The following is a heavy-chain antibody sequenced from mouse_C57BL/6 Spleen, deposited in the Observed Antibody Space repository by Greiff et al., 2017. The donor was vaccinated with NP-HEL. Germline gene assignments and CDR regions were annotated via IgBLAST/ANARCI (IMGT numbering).Heavy chain of an antibody. D-gene: IGHD4-1*01. V-gene: IGHV1-72*01. CDR1: GYTFTSSW. CDR3: ARSSWDVYYYAMDY. J-gene: IGHJ4*01. Sequence: QVQLQQPGAELVKPGASVKLSCTASGYTFTSSWMHWVKQRHGRGLEWIGRIDPNSGGTKYNEKFKSKATLTVDKPSSTAYMQLSSLTSEDSAVYYCARSSWDVYYYAMDYWGQGTSVTVSS. CDR2: IDPNSGGT.